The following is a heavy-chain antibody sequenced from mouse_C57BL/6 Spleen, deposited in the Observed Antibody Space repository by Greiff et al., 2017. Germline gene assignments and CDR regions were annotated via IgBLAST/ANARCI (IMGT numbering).Heavy chain of an antibody. D-gene: IGHD6-5*01. J-gene: IGHJ2*01. CDR2: ISDGGSYT. V-gene: IGHV5-4*03. CDR3: ARGLSRDYFDY. CDR1: GFTFSSYA. Sequence: DVKLVESGGGLVKPGGSLKLSCAASGFTFSSYAMSWVRQTPEKRLEWVATISDGGSYTYYPENVKGRFTISRDNAKNNLYLQMSHLKSEDTAMYYCARGLSRDYFDYWGQGTTLTVSS.